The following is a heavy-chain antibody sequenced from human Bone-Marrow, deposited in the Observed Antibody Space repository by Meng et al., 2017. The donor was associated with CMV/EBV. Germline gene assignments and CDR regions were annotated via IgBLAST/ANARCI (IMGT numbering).Heavy chain of an antibody. Sequence: ASVKVSCKASGYSFTDYYVHWVRQAPGQGLEWMGWINPNSGGTNYAQKFQGRVTMTRDTSISTAYMELSRLRSDDTAVYYCATYNWNDGEGGFDYWGQGTLVTVSS. D-gene: IGHD1-1*01. V-gene: IGHV1-2*02. CDR3: ATYNWNDGEGGFDY. CDR1: GYSFTDYY. CDR2: INPNSGGT. J-gene: IGHJ4*02.